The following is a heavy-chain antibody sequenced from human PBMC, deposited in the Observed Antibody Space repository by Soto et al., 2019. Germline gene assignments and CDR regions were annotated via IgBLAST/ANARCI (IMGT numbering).Heavy chain of an antibody. Sequence: ASVKGSCKASGYTFTSDDIDWVRQATGQGLEWMGWMNPNSGNTGYAQKFQGRVTMTRNTSISTAYMELSSLRSEDTAVYYCARGWNYYGSGSYYNPSPSDYYYYYMDVWGKGTTVTVSS. CDR1: GYTFTSDD. D-gene: IGHD3-10*01. V-gene: IGHV1-8*01. CDR2: MNPNSGNT. CDR3: ARGWNYYGSGSYYNPSPSDYYYYYMDV. J-gene: IGHJ6*03.